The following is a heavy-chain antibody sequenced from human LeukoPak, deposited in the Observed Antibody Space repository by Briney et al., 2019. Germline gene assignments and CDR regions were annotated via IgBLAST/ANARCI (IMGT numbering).Heavy chain of an antibody. CDR1: GYTFTSYY. V-gene: IGHV1-46*01. CDR3: ARDGLSRIAVAGPPD. Sequence: ASVKVSCKASGYTFTSYYMHWVRQAPGQGLEWMGIINPSGGSTSYAQKFQGRVTMTRDTSISTAYMELSRLRSDDTAVYYCARDGLSRIAVAGPPDWGQGTLVTVSS. D-gene: IGHD6-19*01. J-gene: IGHJ4*02. CDR2: INPSGGST.